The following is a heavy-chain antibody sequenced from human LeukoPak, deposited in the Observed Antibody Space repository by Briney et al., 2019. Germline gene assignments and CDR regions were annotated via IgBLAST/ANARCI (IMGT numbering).Heavy chain of an antibody. Sequence: PGTSLRLSCTASGFTFSSYSMNWVRQAPGKGLEWVSSISSSSSYIYYADSVKGRFTISRDNAKNSLYLQMNSLRAEDTAVYYCARDAGYSSGWYDYWGQGTLVTVSS. CDR1: GFTFSSYS. CDR2: ISSSSSYI. CDR3: ARDAGYSSGWYDY. J-gene: IGHJ4*02. D-gene: IGHD6-19*01. V-gene: IGHV3-21*01.